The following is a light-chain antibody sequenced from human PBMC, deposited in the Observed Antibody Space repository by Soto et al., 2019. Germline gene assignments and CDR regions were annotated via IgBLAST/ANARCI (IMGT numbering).Light chain of an antibody. CDR1: QSISSW. V-gene: IGKV1-5*03. J-gene: IGKJ2*01. CDR2: KAS. CDR3: QQYSSSSRLYT. Sequence: DIQMTQSPSTLSASVGDRVTITCRASQSISSWLAWHQQKPGKAPKLLIYKASSLESGAPSRFSGSGSGTELTLTISSLQPDDFATYYCQQYSSSSRLYTFGQGTKLEIK.